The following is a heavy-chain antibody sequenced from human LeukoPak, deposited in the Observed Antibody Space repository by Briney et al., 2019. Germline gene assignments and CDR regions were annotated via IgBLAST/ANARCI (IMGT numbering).Heavy chain of an antibody. V-gene: IGHV3-74*01. CDR3: VRGNDYGGPHY. D-gene: IGHD4-23*01. CDR1: GFTFSSYW. Sequence: PGGSLRLSCAASGFTFSSYWMNWVRQAPGKGLVWVSRIDRDGSRINYADSVKGRFTISRDNGKNTLFLQMNSLRAEDAAVYYCVRGNDYGGPHYWGQGTLVTVSS. CDR2: IDRDGSRI. J-gene: IGHJ4*02.